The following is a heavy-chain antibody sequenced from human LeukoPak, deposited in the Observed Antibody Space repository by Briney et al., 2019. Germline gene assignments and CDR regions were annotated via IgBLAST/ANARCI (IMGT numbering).Heavy chain of an antibody. CDR3: AKVMLGAVRLHFDY. V-gene: IGHV3-23*01. CDR1: GFTFGAYT. CDR2: INSGGSWT. J-gene: IGHJ4*02. Sequence: GGSLRLSCAASGFTFGAYTINWVRHAPGKGLVWVSHINSGGSWTSYADSVKGRFTISRDNSKNTLYLQMNSLRAEDTAVYYCAKVMLGAVRLHFDYWGQGTLVTVSS. D-gene: IGHD1-26*01.